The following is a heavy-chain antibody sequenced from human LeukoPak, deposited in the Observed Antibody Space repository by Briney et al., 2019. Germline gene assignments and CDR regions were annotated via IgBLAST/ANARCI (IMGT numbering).Heavy chain of an antibody. J-gene: IGHJ4*02. CDR2: IYNTVRA. CDR1: GGSTSGCNYY. CDR3: ASSRGH. V-gene: IGHV4-61*01. Sequence: PSETLSLTCSVSGGSTSGCNYYWNWVRQPPGKGLEWIGNIYNTVRATYNPSLKSRVTISVDTSKNQFSLHLNSVTAADTAVYLCASSRGHWGQGTLVTVSS. D-gene: IGHD2-2*01.